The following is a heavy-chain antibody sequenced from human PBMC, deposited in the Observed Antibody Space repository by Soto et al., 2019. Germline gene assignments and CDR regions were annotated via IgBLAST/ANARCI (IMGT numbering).Heavy chain of an antibody. CDR2: IKRRADGGTT. V-gene: IGHV3-15*01. CDR1: GFTFSNVW. D-gene: IGHD2-15*01. J-gene: IGHJ4*02. Sequence: GSLRLSCAASGFTFSNVWMSWVRQAPGKGLEWVGHIKRRADGGTTDYATPVRGRFTVSRDDSKNTLYLQMNSLKTEDTAVYYCTAGYCSGGSCYSVVYWGQGTLVTVSS. CDR3: TAGYCSGGSCYSVVY.